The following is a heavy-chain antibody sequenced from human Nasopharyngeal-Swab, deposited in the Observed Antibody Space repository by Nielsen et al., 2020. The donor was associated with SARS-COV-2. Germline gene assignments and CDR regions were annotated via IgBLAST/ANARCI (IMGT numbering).Heavy chain of an antibody. D-gene: IGHD5-18*01. CDR2: ITWNSGNK. Sequence: SLKISCAASGFTFDDYAMHWVRQAPGKGLEWVSGITWNSGNKGYAESVQGRFTISRDNAKNSLYLHMNSLRAEDTALYYCAKARRTDTYGYECFDSWGQGTLVTVSS. CDR3: AKARRTDTYGYECFDS. CDR1: GFTFDDYA. J-gene: IGHJ4*02. V-gene: IGHV3-9*01.